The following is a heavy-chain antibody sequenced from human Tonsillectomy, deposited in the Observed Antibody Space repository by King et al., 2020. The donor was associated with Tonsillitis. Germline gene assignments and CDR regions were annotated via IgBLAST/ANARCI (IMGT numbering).Heavy chain of an antibody. CDR2: INPSCGST. J-gene: IGHJ4*02. V-gene: IGHV1-46*03. D-gene: IGHD1-26*01. CDR1: GYTFTSYY. Sequence: VQLVESGAEVKKPGASVKVSCKASGYTFTSYYMHWVRQAPGQGLEWMGIINPSCGSTSYAQKFQGRVTMTRDTSTSTVYMELSSLRSEDTAVYYCASMMGAELDYWGQGTLVTVSS. CDR3: ASMMGAELDY.